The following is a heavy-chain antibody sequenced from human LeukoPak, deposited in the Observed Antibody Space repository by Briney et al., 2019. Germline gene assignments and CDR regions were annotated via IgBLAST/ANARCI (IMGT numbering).Heavy chain of an antibody. V-gene: IGHV1-2*02. J-gene: IGHJ4*02. D-gene: IGHD6-13*01. CDR1: GYTFTGYY. CDR2: INPNSGGT. CDR3: ARDSGDGSSWYFDY. Sequence: RASVKVSCKASGYTFTGYYMHWVRQAPGQGLEWMGWINPNSGGTNYAQKFQGRVTMTRDTSISTAYMELSRLRSDDTAVYYCARDSGDGSSWYFDYWGQGTLVTVSS.